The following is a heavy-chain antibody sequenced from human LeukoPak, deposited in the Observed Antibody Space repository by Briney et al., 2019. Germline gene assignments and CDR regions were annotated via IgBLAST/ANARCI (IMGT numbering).Heavy chain of an antibody. D-gene: IGHD3-10*02. CDR1: AFVFRSSS. CDR2: ISASAGNI. Sequence: PGGSLRLSCAASAFVFRSSSMSWVRQVPGEGLEWVSTISASAGNIYYADSVKGRLTISRDNSKNTLVLQMNSLRAEDTAIYYCAKRPAAVRGVIPYVDYWGQGTLVTVSS. J-gene: IGHJ4*02. CDR3: AKRPAAVRGVIPYVDY. V-gene: IGHV3-23*01.